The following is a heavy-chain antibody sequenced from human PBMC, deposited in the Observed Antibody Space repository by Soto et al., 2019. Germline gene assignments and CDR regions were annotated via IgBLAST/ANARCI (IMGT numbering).Heavy chain of an antibody. CDR3: ARELRAPTVTTSFDY. Sequence: PSETLSLTCTVSGGSVSSGSYYWSWIRQPPGKGLEWIGYIYYSGSTNYNPSLKSRVTISVDTSKNQFSLKLSSVTAADTAVYYCARELRAPTVTTSFDYWGQGTLVTVSS. CDR1: GGSVSSGSYY. CDR2: IYYSGST. V-gene: IGHV4-61*01. J-gene: IGHJ4*02. D-gene: IGHD4-17*01.